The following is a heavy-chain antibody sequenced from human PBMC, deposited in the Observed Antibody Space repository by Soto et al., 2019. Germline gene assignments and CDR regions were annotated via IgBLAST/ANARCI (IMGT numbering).Heavy chain of an antibody. CDR1: GYTFTSYD. V-gene: IGHV1-8*01. J-gene: IGHJ4*02. CDR2: MNPNSGNT. CDR3: ARGLYGYSSSWYEFDC. Sequence: SVKVSCKASGYTFTSYDINWVRQATGQGLEWMGWMNPNSGNTGYAQKFQGRVTMTRNTSISTAYMELSSLRSEDTAVYYCARGLYGYSSSWYEFDCWGQGTLVTVSS. D-gene: IGHD6-13*01.